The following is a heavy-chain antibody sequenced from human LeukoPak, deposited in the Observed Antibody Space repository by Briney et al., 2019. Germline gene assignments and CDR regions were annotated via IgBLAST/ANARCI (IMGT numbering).Heavy chain of an antibody. Sequence: EASVKVSCKASGYTFTGYYMHWVRRAPGQGLEWMGWINPNSGGTNYAQKFQGRVTMTRDTSISTAYMELSRLRSDDTAVYYCAREHGYCSSTSCSTSQGFDYWGQGTLVTVSS. CDR1: GYTFTGYY. J-gene: IGHJ4*02. D-gene: IGHD2-2*03. CDR2: INPNSGGT. V-gene: IGHV1-2*02. CDR3: AREHGYCSSTSCSTSQGFDY.